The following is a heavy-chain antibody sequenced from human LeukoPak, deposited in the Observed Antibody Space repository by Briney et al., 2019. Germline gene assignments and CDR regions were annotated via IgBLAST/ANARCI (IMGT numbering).Heavy chain of an antibody. V-gene: IGHV4-30-4*01. CDR2: IYYSGST. Sequence: PSQTLSLTCTVSGGSISSGDCYWSWIRQPPGKGLEWIGYIYYSGSTYQNPSFKSRVTILVDTSKNQFSLKLSSVTAADTAVYYCVRRYCSGGRCYLDYWGQGTLVTVSS. CDR1: GGSISSGDCY. D-gene: IGHD2-15*01. J-gene: IGHJ4*02. CDR3: VRRYCSGGRCYLDY.